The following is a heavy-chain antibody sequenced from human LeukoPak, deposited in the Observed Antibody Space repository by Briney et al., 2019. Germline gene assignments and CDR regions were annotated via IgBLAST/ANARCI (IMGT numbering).Heavy chain of an antibody. V-gene: IGHV3-48*03. CDR1: GFTFSSYE. Sequence: GGPLRLSCAASGFTFSSYEMNWVRQAPGKGLEWVSYISSSGSTIYYADSVKGRFTISRDNAKNSLYLQMNSLRAEDTAVYYCARDKTRGLGYSYSKSGNYFDYWGQGTLVTVSS. J-gene: IGHJ4*02. D-gene: IGHD5-18*01. CDR3: ARDKTRGLGYSYSKSGNYFDY. CDR2: ISSSGSTI.